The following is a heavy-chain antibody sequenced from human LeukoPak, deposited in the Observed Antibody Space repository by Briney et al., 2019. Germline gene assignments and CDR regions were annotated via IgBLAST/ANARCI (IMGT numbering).Heavy chain of an antibody. J-gene: IGHJ6*04. CDR2: INRSGST. Sequence: PSETLSLTCGVYGGSFSDYYWSWIRQPPGKGLEWIGEINRSGSTNYNPSLKSRVTISVDTSKNQFSLKLSSVTAADTAVYYCARPTYYYGSGRDVWGKGTTVTISS. D-gene: IGHD3-10*01. V-gene: IGHV4-34*01. CDR3: ARPTYYYGSGRDV. CDR1: GGSFSDYY.